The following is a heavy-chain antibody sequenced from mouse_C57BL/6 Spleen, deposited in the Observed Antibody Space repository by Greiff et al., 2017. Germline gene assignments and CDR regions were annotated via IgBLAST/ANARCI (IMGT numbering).Heavy chain of an antibody. CDR3: ERFTTVVADD. J-gene: IGHJ2*01. V-gene: IGHV1-69*01. CDR2: IDPSDSYT. Sequence: QVQLQQPGAELVMPGASVKLSCKASGYTFTSYWMHWVKQRPGQGLEWIGEIDPSDSYTNYNQKFKGKSTLTVDKSSSTAYMQLSSLTTEDSAVYYCERFTTVVADDWGQGTTLAVSS. D-gene: IGHD1-1*01. CDR1: GYTFTSYW.